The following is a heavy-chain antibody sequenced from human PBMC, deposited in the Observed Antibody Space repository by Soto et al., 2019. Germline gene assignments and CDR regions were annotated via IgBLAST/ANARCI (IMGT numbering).Heavy chain of an antibody. CDR1: GFTVSSNY. Sequence: GGSLRLSCAASGFTVSSNYMSWVRQAPGKGLEWVSVIYSGGSTYYADSVKGRFTISRDNSKNTLYLQMNSLRAEDTAVYYCARERTDYGDYEGDCFDPWGQGTLVTVSS. V-gene: IGHV3-66*01. J-gene: IGHJ5*02. CDR2: IYSGGST. CDR3: ARERTDYGDYEGDCFDP. D-gene: IGHD4-17*01.